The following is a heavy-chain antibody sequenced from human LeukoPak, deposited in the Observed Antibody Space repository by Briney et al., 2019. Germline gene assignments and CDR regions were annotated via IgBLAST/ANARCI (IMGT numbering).Heavy chain of an antibody. V-gene: IGHV1-18*01. D-gene: IGHD3-3*01. CDR1: GYTFTSYG. CDR3: ARDVPIFGVVENWFDP. J-gene: IGHJ5*02. CDR2: ISAYNGNT. Sequence: ASVTVSCKASGYTFTSYGISWVRQAPGQGLEWMGWISAYNGNTNYAQKLQGRVTMTTDTSTSTAYMELRSLRSDDTAVYYCARDVPIFGVVENWFDPWGQGTLVTVSS.